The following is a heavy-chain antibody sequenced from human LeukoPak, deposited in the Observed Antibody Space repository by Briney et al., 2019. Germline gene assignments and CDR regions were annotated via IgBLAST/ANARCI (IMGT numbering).Heavy chain of an antibody. Sequence: PGGSLRLSCAASGFTFSSYSMNWVRQAPGKGLEWVSYISSSSSTIYYADSVKGRFTISRDNAKNSLYLQMNSLRAEDTAVYYCARNLYGSGKPYWGQGTLVTVSS. J-gene: IGHJ4*02. V-gene: IGHV3-48*01. CDR1: GFTFSSYS. CDR3: ARNLYGSGKPY. CDR2: ISSSSSTI. D-gene: IGHD3-10*01.